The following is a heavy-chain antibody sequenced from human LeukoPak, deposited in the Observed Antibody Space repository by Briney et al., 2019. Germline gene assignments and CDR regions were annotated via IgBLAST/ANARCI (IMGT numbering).Heavy chain of an antibody. CDR1: GFTFSNYW. CDR2: IKEDGTEK. V-gene: IGHV3-7*01. J-gene: IGHJ4*02. D-gene: IGHD3-3*01. CDR3: TTWGPWSHFDY. Sequence: GGSLRLSCAASGFTFSNYWMSWVRQAPGKGLEWVANIKEDGTEKNYVGSVKGRFTISRDNAKNSLYLQMNSLRAEDTAVYYCTTWGPWSHFDYWGQGTLVTVSS.